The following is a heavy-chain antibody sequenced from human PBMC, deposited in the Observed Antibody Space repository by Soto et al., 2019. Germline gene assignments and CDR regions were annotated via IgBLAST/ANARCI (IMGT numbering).Heavy chain of an antibody. CDR2: ISSSGSTI. D-gene: IGHD6-6*01. J-gene: IGHJ6*02. Sequence: GGSLRLSCAASGFTFSNYEMNCVRQAPGKGLEWVSYISSSGSTISYADSVKGRFTISRDNAKNSLYLQMNSLRAEDTAVYYCARDLKAARPDALEIYYYGMDLWGQGTKVTVSS. CDR1: GFTFSNYE. CDR3: ARDLKAARPDALEIYYYGMDL. V-gene: IGHV3-48*03.